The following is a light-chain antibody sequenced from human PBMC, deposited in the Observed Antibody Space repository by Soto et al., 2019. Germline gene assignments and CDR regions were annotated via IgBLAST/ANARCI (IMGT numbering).Light chain of an antibody. V-gene: IGKV1-5*02. CDR3: QQYYSYPIT. Sequence: DTQMTQSPSTLSASVGDRVTIICRASQSISTLLAWYQQKPGKAPKLLISGASSLESGVPSRFSGSGSGTEFTLTISCLQSEDFATYYCQQYYSYPITFGQGTRLEIK. CDR2: GAS. CDR1: QSISTL. J-gene: IGKJ5*01.